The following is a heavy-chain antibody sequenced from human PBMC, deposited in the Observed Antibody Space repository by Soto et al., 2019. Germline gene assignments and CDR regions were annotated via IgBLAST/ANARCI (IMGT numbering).Heavy chain of an antibody. J-gene: IGHJ6*02. Sequence: SETLSLTCTVSGGSISSSSYYWGWIRQPPGKGLEWIGSIYYSGSTYYNPSLKRRVTISVDTSKNQFSLKLSSVTAADTAVYYCARRVTTLYYYYYGMDVWGQGTTVTVSS. D-gene: IGHD4-4*01. V-gene: IGHV4-39*01. CDR3: ARRVTTLYYYYYGMDV. CDR2: IYYSGST. CDR1: GGSISSSSYY.